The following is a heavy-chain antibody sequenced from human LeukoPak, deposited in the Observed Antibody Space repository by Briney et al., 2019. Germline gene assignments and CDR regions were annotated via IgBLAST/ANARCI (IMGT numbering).Heavy chain of an antibody. J-gene: IGHJ6*03. CDR2: IYSGGST. CDR1: ELTLSDNY. Sequence: GGSLRLSCAVSELTLSDNYMSWIRQAPGRGLEWVSFIYSGGSTYYADSVRGRFIISRDTSKNTLYLQMNSLRAEDTAVYYCASGVRHYYYYMDVWGKGTTVTISS. D-gene: IGHD3-16*01. V-gene: IGHV3-53*01. CDR3: ASGVRHYYYYMDV.